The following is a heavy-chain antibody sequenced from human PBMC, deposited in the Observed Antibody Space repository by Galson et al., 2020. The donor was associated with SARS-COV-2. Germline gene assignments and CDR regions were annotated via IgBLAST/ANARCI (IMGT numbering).Heavy chain of an antibody. CDR3: ASPRIYYDGSGSPTYFDY. J-gene: IGHJ4*02. CDR1: GGSISSSSYY. D-gene: IGHD3-10*01. V-gene: IGHV4-39*01. Sequence: SETLSLTCTASGGSISSSSYYWGWIRQPPGKGLEWLGSIYYSGSTYYNPSLKSRVTISVDTSKNQFSLKLSSVTAADTAVYYCASPRIYYDGSGSPTYFDYWGQGTLVTVSS. CDR2: IYYSGST.